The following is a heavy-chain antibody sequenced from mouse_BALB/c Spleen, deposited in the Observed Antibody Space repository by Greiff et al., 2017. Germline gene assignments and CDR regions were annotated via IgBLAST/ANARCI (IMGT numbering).Heavy chain of an antibody. D-gene: IGHD2-3*01. CDR1: GFSLTSYG. Sequence: VNVVESGPGLVAPSQSLSITCTVSGFSLTSYGVHWVRQPPGKGLEWLGVIWAGGSTNYNSALMSRLSISKDNSKSQVFLKMNSLQTDDTAMYYCARDIFLDGYYFDYWGQGTTLTVSS. CDR2: IWAGGST. J-gene: IGHJ2*01. CDR3: ARDIFLDGYYFDY. V-gene: IGHV2-9*02.